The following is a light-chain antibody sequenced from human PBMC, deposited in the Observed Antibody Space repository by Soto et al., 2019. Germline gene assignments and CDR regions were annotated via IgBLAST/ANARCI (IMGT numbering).Light chain of an antibody. CDR3: SSYPPIKPLLLV. CDR2: DVS. V-gene: IGLV2-14*01. Sequence: QSALPQPASVSGSPGQSITISCTGTSSDVGDYNYVSWYQQHPGKTPKLLIYDVSNRPSGVSNRFSGSKSGNSASLTISGLQAEHEAHYHCSSYPPIKPLLLVLGGGTQLPVL. CDR1: SSDVGDYNY. J-gene: IGLJ2*01.